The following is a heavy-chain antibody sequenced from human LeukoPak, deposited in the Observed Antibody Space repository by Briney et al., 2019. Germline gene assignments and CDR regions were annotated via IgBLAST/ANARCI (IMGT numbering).Heavy chain of an antibody. D-gene: IGHD3-22*01. CDR2: ISGSGGRT. CDR1: GFTFSSYA. J-gene: IGHJ5*02. V-gene: IGHV3-23*01. Sequence: GGSLRLSCGASGFTFSSYAMSWVRQAPGKGLEWVSAISGSGGRTYYADSVKGRFTISRDNSKSTLYLQMNSLRAEDTAVYYCAKGGYYDSSGSWGQGTLVTVSS. CDR3: AKGGYYDSSGS.